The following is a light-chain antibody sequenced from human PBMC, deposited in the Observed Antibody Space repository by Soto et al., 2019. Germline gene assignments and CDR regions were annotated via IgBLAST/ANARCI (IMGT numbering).Light chain of an antibody. Sequence: IRMTQSPSSFSASTGDRVTITCRASQGISSYLAWYQQKPGKAPRLLIFAASTLQSGVPSRFSGSGSGTDFTLTISCLQSEDFATYYCQQYYSYPLTFAGGTKVEIK. CDR2: AAS. V-gene: IGKV1-8*01. CDR1: QGISSY. J-gene: IGKJ4*01. CDR3: QQYYSYPLT.